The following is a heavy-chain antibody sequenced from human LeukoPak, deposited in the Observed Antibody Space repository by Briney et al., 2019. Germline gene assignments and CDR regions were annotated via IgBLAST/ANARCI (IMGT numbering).Heavy chain of an antibody. J-gene: IGHJ4*02. CDR1: GYTFSSYG. D-gene: IGHD4-17*01. Sequence: SVKVSCKASGYTFSSYGISWVRQAPGQGLEWMGWINPYNGNTNYAQNLQGRVTMTTDTSTSTAYMELRSLRSDDTAVYYCARGGDYVMIDYWGQGTVVTVSS. CDR2: INPYNGNT. V-gene: IGHV1-18*01. CDR3: ARGGDYVMIDY.